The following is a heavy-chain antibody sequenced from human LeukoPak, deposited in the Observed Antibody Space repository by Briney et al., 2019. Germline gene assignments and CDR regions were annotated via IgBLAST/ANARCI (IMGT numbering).Heavy chain of an antibody. V-gene: IGHV1-46*01. CDR1: GYTLTELS. J-gene: IGHJ3*02. CDR3: ARVLLLSGAFDI. Sequence: ASVKVSCKVSGYTLTELSMHWVRQAPGQGLEWMGIINPSGGSTSYAQKFQGRVTMTRDMSTSTVYMELSSLRSEDTAVYYCARVLLLSGAFDIWGQGTMVTVSS. CDR2: INPSGGST.